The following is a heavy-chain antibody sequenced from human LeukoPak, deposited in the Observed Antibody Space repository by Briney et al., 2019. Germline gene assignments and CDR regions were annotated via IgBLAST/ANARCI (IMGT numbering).Heavy chain of an antibody. Sequence: GGSLRLSCAASGFTFNNYAMSWVRQAPGKGLEGGSAILGSGRSAYYADSVKGRFTISRDNSKNSLFLQMNSLRVEDTALYYCSKWGDYDVLTGYYDSDFWGQGTLVTVSA. CDR2: ILGSGRSA. CDR1: GFTFNNYA. CDR3: SKWGDYDVLTGYYDSDF. D-gene: IGHD3-9*01. J-gene: IGHJ4*02. V-gene: IGHV3-23*01.